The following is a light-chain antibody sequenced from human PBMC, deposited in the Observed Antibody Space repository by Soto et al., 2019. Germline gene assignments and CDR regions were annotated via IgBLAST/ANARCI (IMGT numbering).Light chain of an antibody. CDR2: LGS. J-gene: IGKJ1*01. V-gene: IGKV2-28*01. Sequence: DIVMTQSPLSLPVTPGEPASISCRSSQSLLYSNGYNYLDWYLQKPGQSPQLLIYLGSSRASGXPXKFSGSGSGTDFTLKISRVEAEDVGIYYCMQTLQTRAFGQGTKVEIK. CDR1: QSLLYSNGYNY. CDR3: MQTLQTRA.